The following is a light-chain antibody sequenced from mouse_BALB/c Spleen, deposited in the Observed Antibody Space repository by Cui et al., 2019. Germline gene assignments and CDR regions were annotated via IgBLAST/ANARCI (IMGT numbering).Light chain of an antibody. V-gene: IGKV14-111*01. CDR1: QDINSY. CDR2: RAN. CDR3: LQYDEFPLT. Sequence: DIKMTKSPSSMYASPGERVTITCKAGQDINSYLSLFQQKPGKSPKTLIYRANRLVDGSPSRFSGSGSGQDYSLTISSLEYEDMGIYYCLQYDEFPLTFGAGTKLELK. J-gene: IGKJ5*01.